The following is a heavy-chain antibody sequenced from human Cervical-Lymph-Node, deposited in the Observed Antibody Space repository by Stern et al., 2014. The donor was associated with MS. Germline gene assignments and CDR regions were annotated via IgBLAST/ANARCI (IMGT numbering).Heavy chain of an antibody. CDR1: GYKFTRYW. V-gene: IGHV5-51*01. CDR3: ASSYYSDTPAEY. J-gene: IGHJ4*02. D-gene: IGHD3-22*01. Sequence: EVQLVESGAEVRKPGQSLKISCKGSGYKFTRYWIAWVRQMPGKGLEWMGLIYPGDSDTRYSPSFQDQVTISADKSISPAYLEWSSLKASDTATYYCASSYYSDTPAEYWGQGTLVIVSS. CDR2: IYPGDSDT.